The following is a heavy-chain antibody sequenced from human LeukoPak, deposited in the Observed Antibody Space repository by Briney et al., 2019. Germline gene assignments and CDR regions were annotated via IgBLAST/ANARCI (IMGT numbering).Heavy chain of an antibody. V-gene: IGHV3-21*01. CDR2: ISSSSSYI. D-gene: IGHD4-17*01. CDR1: GFTFSSYS. CDR3: ARDPDYGDYDSFFDY. J-gene: IGHJ4*02. Sequence: PGGSLRLSCAASGFTFSSYSMSWVRQAPGKGLEWVSSISSSSSYIYYADSVKGRFTISRDNAKNSLYLQMNSLRAEDTAVYYCARDPDYGDYDSFFDYWGQGTPVTVSS.